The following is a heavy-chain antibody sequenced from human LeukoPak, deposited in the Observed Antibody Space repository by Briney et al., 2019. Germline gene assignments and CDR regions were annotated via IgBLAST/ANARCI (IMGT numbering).Heavy chain of an antibody. CDR2: INHSGST. CDR1: GGSFSGYY. Sequence: SETLSLTCAVYGGSFSGYYWSWIRQPPGKGLEWIGEINHSGSTNYNPSLKSRVTISVDTSKNQFSLKLSSVTAADTAVYYCARDTTPTWGQGTMVTVSS. V-gene: IGHV4-34*01. CDR3: ARDTTPT. D-gene: IGHD1-26*01. J-gene: IGHJ3*01.